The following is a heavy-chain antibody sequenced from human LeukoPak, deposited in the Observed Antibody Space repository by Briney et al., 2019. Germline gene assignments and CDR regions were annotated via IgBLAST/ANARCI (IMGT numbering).Heavy chain of an antibody. V-gene: IGHV1-2*02. Sequence: GASVKVSCKASGYTFTGYYMHWVRQAPGQGLEWMGWINPNSGGTNYAQKFQGRVTMTRDTSISTAHMELSRLRSDDTAVYYCARRDYDFWSGYDYYYYYYMDVWGKGTTVTVSS. D-gene: IGHD3-3*01. CDR2: INPNSGGT. CDR1: GYTFTGYY. CDR3: ARRDYDFWSGYDYYYYYYMDV. J-gene: IGHJ6*03.